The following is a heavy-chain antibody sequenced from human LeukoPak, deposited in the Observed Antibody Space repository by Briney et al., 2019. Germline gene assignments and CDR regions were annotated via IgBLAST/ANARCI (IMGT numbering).Heavy chain of an antibody. Sequence: GGSLRLSCAASGFTFSSYSMSWVRQAPGKGLEWVSFIYSGGSTYYADSVKGRFTISIDNSKNTLYLQMNSLRAEDTAVYYCARMTNWAFDIWGQGTMVTVSS. CDR1: GFTFSSYS. CDR2: IYSGGST. J-gene: IGHJ3*02. CDR3: ARMTNWAFDI. V-gene: IGHV3-53*01.